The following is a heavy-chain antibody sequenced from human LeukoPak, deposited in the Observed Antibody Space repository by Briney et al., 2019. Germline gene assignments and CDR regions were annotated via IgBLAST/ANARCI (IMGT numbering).Heavy chain of an antibody. Sequence: PGGSLRLSCAASGFTFDDYAMHWVRQAPGKGLEWVSGISWNSGSIGYADSVKGRFTISRDNAKNSLYLQMNSLRAEDTALYYCAKGWAAYGAFDIWGQGTMVTVSS. CDR1: GFTFDDYA. V-gene: IGHV3-9*01. CDR3: AKGWAAYGAFDI. CDR2: ISWNSGSI. D-gene: IGHD6-25*01. J-gene: IGHJ3*02.